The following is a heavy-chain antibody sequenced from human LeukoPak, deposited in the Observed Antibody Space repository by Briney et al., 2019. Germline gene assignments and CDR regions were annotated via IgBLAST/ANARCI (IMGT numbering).Heavy chain of an antibody. CDR2: IYHSGST. CDR1: GGSISSGGYY. CDR3: AREAFGTVVTSWFDP. D-gene: IGHD4-23*01. V-gene: IGHV4-30-2*06. Sequence: SETLSLTCTVSGGSISSGGYYWSWIRQSPGKGLEWIGYIYHSGSTYYNPSLKSRVTISVDRSKNQFSLKLSSVTAADTAVYYCAREAFGTVVTSWFDPWGQGTLVTVSS. J-gene: IGHJ5*02.